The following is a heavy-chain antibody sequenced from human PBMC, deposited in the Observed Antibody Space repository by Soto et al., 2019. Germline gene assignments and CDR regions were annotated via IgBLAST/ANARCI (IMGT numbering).Heavy chain of an antibody. CDR2: IYYSGST. Sequence: WVRQKPGKGLEWIGYIYYSGSTYYNPSLKSRVTISVDTSKNQFSLKLSSVTAADTAVYYCAREIAAAGDDYYYYGMDVWGQGTTVTVSS. D-gene: IGHD6-13*01. J-gene: IGHJ6*02. V-gene: IGHV4-31*02. CDR3: AREIAAAGDDYYYYGMDV.